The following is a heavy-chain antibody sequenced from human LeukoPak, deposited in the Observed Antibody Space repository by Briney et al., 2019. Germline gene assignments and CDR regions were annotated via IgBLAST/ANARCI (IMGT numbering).Heavy chain of an antibody. V-gene: IGHV4-4*07. J-gene: IGHJ4*02. CDR2: IYTSGST. D-gene: IGHD6-19*01. CDR3: ARKAVAGTYFDY. Sequence: SETLSLTCTVYGGSFSGCYWSWIRQPAGKGLEWIGRIYTSGSTNYNPSLKSRVTMSVDTSKNQFSLKLSSVTAADTAVYYCARKAVAGTYFDYWGQGTLVTVSS. CDR1: GGSFSGCY.